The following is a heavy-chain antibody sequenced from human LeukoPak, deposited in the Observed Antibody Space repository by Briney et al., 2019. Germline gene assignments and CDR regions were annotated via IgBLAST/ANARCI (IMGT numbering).Heavy chain of an antibody. CDR3: ARRGGAGTTAYYYGMDV. CDR2: INPNSGGT. J-gene: IGHJ6*02. D-gene: IGHD1-7*01. CDR1: GYTFTGYY. V-gene: IGHV1-2*02. Sequence: GASVKVSCKASGYTFTGYYMHWVRRAPGQGLEWMGWINPNSGGTNYAQKFQGRVTMTRDTSISTAYMELSRLRSDDTAVYYCARRGGAGTTAYYYGMDVWGQGTTVTVSS.